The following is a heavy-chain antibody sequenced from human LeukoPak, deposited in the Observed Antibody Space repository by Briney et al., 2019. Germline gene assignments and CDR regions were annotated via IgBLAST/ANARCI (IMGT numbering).Heavy chain of an antibody. Sequence: GGSLRLSCAASGFTFSSYSMNWVRQAPGKGLEWVSYISSSSSAIYYADSVKGRFTISRDNAKNSLYLQMNSLRAGDTAVYYCARGGRYFDWFYYYYGMDVWGQGTTVTVSS. V-gene: IGHV3-48*04. CDR2: ISSSSSAI. D-gene: IGHD3-9*01. CDR1: GFTFSSYS. J-gene: IGHJ6*02. CDR3: ARGGRYFDWFYYYYGMDV.